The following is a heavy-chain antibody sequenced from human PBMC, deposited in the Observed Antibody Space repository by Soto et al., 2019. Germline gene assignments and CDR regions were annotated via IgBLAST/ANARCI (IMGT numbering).Heavy chain of an antibody. Sequence: GGSLRLSCAASGFTFSSYSMNWVRQAPGKGLEWVSSISSSSSYIYYAGSVKGRFTISRDNAKNSLYLQMNSLRAEDTAVYYCARKEERYYYYGMDVWGQGTTVTVSS. J-gene: IGHJ6*02. CDR2: ISSSSSYI. V-gene: IGHV3-21*01. CDR1: GFTFSSYS. D-gene: IGHD1-26*01. CDR3: ARKEERYYYYGMDV.